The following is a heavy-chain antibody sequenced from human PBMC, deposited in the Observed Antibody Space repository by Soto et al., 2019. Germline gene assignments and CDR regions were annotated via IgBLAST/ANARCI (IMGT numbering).Heavy chain of an antibody. V-gene: IGHV4-59*01. CDR3: ARGGGHYDFWSGYYRGNWFDP. CDR2: IYYSGST. Sequence: SETLSLTCTVSGGSISSYYWSWIRQPPGKGLEWIGYIYYSGSTNYNPSLKSRVTISVDTSKNQFSLKLSSVTAADTAVYYCARGGGHYDFWSGYYRGNWFDPWGQGTLVTVSS. J-gene: IGHJ5*02. D-gene: IGHD3-3*01. CDR1: GGSISSYY.